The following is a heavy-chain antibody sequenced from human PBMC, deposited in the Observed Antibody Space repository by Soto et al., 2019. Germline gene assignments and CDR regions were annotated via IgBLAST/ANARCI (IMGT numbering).Heavy chain of an antibody. D-gene: IGHD3-16*01. Sequence: QVQLVQSGAEVKKPGSSVKVSCKASGGTFSSYAISWVRQAPGQGLEWMGGIIPIFGTANYAQKFQGRVTITADKSTSTAYMELSSLRSEDTAVYYCARALSYDYVLGAGYFDYWGQGTLVTVSS. CDR1: GGTFSSYA. J-gene: IGHJ4*02. CDR2: IIPIFGTA. CDR3: ARALSYDYVLGAGYFDY. V-gene: IGHV1-69*06.